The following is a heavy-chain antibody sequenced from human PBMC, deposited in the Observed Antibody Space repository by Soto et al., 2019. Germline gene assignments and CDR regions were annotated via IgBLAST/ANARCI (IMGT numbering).Heavy chain of an antibody. V-gene: IGHV4-34*01. CDR1: GGSSSGWY. D-gene: IGHD1-26*01. CDR3: ARGPYSRTVGATNPSH. J-gene: IGHJ4*02. CDR2: ISSGTT. Sequence: QVHLQQWGAGLLKPSETLSLTCAVYGGSSSGWYWTWIRQSPVKGLEWIGEISSGTTNYNPSLKSRVTISADTSKNQFSLKLSSVIAADTAVYYCARGPYSRTVGATNPSHWGQGTLVTVSA.